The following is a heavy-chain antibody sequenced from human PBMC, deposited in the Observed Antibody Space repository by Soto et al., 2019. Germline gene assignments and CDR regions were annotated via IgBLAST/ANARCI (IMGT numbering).Heavy chain of an antibody. V-gene: IGHV3-21*01. Sequence: PGGSLRLSCAASGFIFSSYSMNWVRQAPGNGLEWVSSITTSSSNIYYADSVKGRFTLSRDNAKNSLYLQMNSLRAEDTAVYYCAREDSIIIPAVSDFWGQGTLVTVSS. D-gene: IGHD2-2*01. CDR2: ITTSSSNI. CDR1: GFIFSSYS. J-gene: IGHJ4*02. CDR3: AREDSIIIPAVSDF.